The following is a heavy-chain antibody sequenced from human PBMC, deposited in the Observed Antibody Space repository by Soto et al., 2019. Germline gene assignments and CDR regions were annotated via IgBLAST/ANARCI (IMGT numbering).Heavy chain of an antibody. Sequence: TGGSLRLSCAASGFTFSSYAMHWVRQAPGKGLEWVAVISYDGSNKYYAESVKGRFTISRDNSKNTLYLQMKSLRAEDTAFYFCARSRSGNYYYSGMDVWGQGTTVTVSS. V-gene: IGHV3-30-3*01. D-gene: IGHD3-10*01. CDR1: GFTFSSYA. J-gene: IGHJ6*02. CDR3: ARSRSGNYYYSGMDV. CDR2: ISYDGSNK.